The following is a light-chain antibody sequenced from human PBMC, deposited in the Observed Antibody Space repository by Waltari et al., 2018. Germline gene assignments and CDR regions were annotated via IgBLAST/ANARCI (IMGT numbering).Light chain of an antibody. J-gene: IGLJ1*01. CDR1: SSDVGGYNY. Sequence: QSALTQPPSASGSPGPSVTIPCPGTSSDVGGYNYGSWYQQPPGKAPKLMIYEVSKRPSGVPDRFSGSKSGNTASLTVSGLQAEDEADYYCSSYAGSNIFYVFGTGTKVTVL. CDR3: SSYAGSNIFYV. CDR2: EVS. V-gene: IGLV2-8*01.